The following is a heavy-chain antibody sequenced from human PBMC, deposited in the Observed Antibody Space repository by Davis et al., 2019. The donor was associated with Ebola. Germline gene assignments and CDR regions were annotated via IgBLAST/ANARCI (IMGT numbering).Heavy chain of an antibody. V-gene: IGHV3-48*03. D-gene: IGHD6-13*01. CDR3: AKDIAVSESLGLDY. Sequence: GESLKISCAASGFTFSSYEMNWVRQAPGKGLEWVSYISSSGSTIYYADSVKGRFTISRDNAKNSLYLQMNSLRAEDTALYYCAKDIAVSESLGLDYWGQGTLVTVSS. CDR1: GFTFSSYE. J-gene: IGHJ4*02. CDR2: ISSSGSTI.